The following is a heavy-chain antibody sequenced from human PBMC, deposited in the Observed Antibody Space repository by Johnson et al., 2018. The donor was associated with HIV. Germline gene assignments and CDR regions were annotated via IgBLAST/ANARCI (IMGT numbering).Heavy chain of an antibody. V-gene: IGHV3-30*02. J-gene: IGHJ3*02. D-gene: IGHD1-26*01. CDR1: GFTFSSYG. Sequence: HVQLVESGGGVVQPGGSLRLSCAASGFTFSSYGMHWVRQAPGKGLEWVAFIRYDGSNKYYADSVKGRFTISRDNSKNTLYLQMNSLRAEDTAVYYCASGLGIVGATRSAFDIWGQGTMVTVSS. CDR3: ASGLGIVGATRSAFDI. CDR2: IRYDGSNK.